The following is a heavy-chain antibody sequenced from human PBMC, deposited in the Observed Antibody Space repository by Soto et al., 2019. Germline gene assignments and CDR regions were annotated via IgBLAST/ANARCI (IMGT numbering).Heavy chain of an antibody. CDR3: ASFGVASMNWFDP. D-gene: IGHD3-3*01. V-gene: IGHV4-30-4*01. J-gene: IGHJ5*02. CDR1: GVSITSGDYY. CDR2: IDYSGKT. Sequence: SETLSLTCTVSGVSITSGDYYWNWIRQPPGKGLEWIGNIDYSGKTYYNPSLKSRLTISLDTPKNQFSLKLSSVTAADTAVYYCASFGVASMNWFDPWGQGTLVTVSS.